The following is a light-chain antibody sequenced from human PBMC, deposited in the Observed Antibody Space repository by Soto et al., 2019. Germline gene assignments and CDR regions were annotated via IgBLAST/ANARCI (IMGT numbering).Light chain of an antibody. V-gene: IGLV2-14*01. J-gene: IGLJ1*01. CDR2: EVS. CDR3: SSYTSSSTPYV. CDR1: SSDVGGYNY. Sequence: QSALTQPASVSGSPGQSITISCTGTSSDVGGYNYVSWYQQHPGKAPKLMIYEVSNRPSGVSKRFSGSKSGNTASLTISGLPAADEADYYCSSYTSSSTPYVFGTGTKLTVL.